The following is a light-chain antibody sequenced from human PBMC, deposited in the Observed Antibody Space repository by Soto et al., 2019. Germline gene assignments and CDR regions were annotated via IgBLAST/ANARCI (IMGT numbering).Light chain of an antibody. CDR3: HEYNTWPWT. CDR1: QTVLSN. J-gene: IGKJ1*01. V-gene: IGKV3-15*01. CDR2: GAS. Sequence: EIVLTQSPGTLSLSPGERATLSCRASQTVLSNLAWYQQKPGQAPRLLIYGASTRATGIPARFSGSGSGTEFILTISSLQSEDFAVYYCHEYNTWPWTFGQGTKVDI.